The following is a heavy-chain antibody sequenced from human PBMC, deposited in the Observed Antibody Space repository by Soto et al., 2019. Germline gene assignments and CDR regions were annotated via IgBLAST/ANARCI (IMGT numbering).Heavy chain of an antibody. CDR1: GGSISSSYYF. Sequence: SETLSLTCTVSGGSISSSYYFWGWFRQPPGKGLEWIATIYYNGSTYYNPSLKSRVTISVDTSKNQFSLQLSSVTAADTAVYSCARTLFRVATGPYCYMGVRGKGTTVNVSS. D-gene: IGHD3-10*01. J-gene: IGHJ6*03. CDR2: IYYNGST. V-gene: IGHV4-39*01. CDR3: ARTLFRVATGPYCYMGV.